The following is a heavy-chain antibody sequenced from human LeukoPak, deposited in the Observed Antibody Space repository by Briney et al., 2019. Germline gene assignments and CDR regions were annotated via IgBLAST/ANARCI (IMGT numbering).Heavy chain of an antibody. CDR2: ISYDGSDK. J-gene: IGHJ4*02. CDR1: GCTFSSYG. D-gene: IGHD2-21*02. V-gene: IGHV3-30*03. CDR3: ARDQGVTAFYYSDY. Sequence: GGSLRLSCAASGCTFSSYGMHWVRQAPGLGLEWVAVISYDGSDKYYADSVTGRFTISRDNSKNTLYLQMTSLRAEDTAVYYCARDQGVTAFYYSDYWGQGTLVTVSS.